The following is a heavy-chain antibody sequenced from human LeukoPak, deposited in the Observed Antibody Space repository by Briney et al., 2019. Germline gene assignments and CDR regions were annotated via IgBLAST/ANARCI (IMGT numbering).Heavy chain of an antibody. CDR1: GYILTTYW. CDR3: AGRCCISSNEFDP. V-gene: IGHV5-51*01. Sequence: GGSPKTPWKGSGYILTTYWLGLVRQAPGEGLGWVGVIYPGGSANIYRPSLQGQVTISADNSIITASLPWSSLQPSDTAVLYCAGRCCISSNEFDPWGQGTLVTVSS. J-gene: IGHJ5*02. CDR2: IYPGGSAN. D-gene: IGHD6-6*01.